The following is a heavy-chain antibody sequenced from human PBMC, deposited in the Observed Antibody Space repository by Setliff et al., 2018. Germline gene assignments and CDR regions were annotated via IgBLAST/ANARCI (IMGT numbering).Heavy chain of an antibody. CDR3: ARVRLFKDTAMVPYYMDV. CDR2: INPNSGGT. V-gene: IGHV1-2*02. CDR1: GGSFSSYA. Sequence: GASVKVSCKASGGSFSSYAIIWVRQAPGQGLELMGWINPNSGGTNYAQKFQGRVTMTRDTSISTAYMELSRLRSDDTAVYYCARVRLFKDTAMVPYYMDVWGKGTTVTVSS. J-gene: IGHJ6*03. D-gene: IGHD5-18*01.